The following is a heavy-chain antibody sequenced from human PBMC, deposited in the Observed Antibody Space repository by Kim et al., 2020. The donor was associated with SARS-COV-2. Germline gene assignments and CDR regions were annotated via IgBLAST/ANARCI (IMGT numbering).Heavy chain of an antibody. CDR1: GDSISSTTRW. CDR3: ASAPDGYTAELFPFDV. CDR2: IFHPGNT. J-gene: IGHJ3*01. V-gene: IGHV4-4*02. D-gene: IGHD5-12*01. Sequence: SETLSLTCSVSGDSISSTTRWWSWVRQPPGKGLEWFGEIFHPGNTKYKSSLKRLVTISVDKSKNLFSLNLKSVTAADTGVYYCASAPDGYTAELFPFDVWGQGTGVTVAS.